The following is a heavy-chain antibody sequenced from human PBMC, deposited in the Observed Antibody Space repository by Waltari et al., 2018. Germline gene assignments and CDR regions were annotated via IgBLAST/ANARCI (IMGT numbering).Heavy chain of an antibody. CDR1: GFTFSSYA. CDR3: ARVSRGYDFWSGYFDY. CDR2: ISGSGGST. V-gene: IGHV3-23*01. J-gene: IGHJ4*02. Sequence: EVQLLESGGGLVQPGGSLRLSCAASGFTFSSYAMSWVRQAPGKGLEWVSAISGSGGSTYYADSVKGRFTISRDNSKNTLYLQMNSLRSEDTAVYYCARVSRGYDFWSGYFDYWGQGTLVTVSS. D-gene: IGHD3-3*01.